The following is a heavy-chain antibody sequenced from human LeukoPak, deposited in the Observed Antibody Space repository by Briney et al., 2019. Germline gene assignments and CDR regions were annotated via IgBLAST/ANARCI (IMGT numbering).Heavy chain of an antibody. CDR1: GFTFETYE. V-gene: IGHV3-48*03. CDR3: ARERTTIVSGTTIGAY. D-gene: IGHD2/OR15-2a*01. J-gene: IGHJ4*02. Sequence: GGSLRLSCAASGFTFETYEMNWVRQAPGKGLEWISYIAGGGDTIYYADSVKGRFTISRDNAKNSLYLQMNSLRADDTAVYYCARERTTIVSGTTIGAYWGQGTLVTVSS. CDR2: IAGGGDTI.